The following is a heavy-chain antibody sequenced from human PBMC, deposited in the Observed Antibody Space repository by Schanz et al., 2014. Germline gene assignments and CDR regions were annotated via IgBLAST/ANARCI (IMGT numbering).Heavy chain of an antibody. Sequence: QVHLVQSGAEVKKPGASVKVSCKASGYTFTSYGINWVRQAPGQGLEWMGWISAYNGNTNYAQKLQGRVTMTTDTSTGTAYMELRSLRSDDTAVYYCARDRRRYCSTASCLHDNWFDPWGQGTLVIVSS. CDR1: GYTFTSYG. V-gene: IGHV1-18*01. D-gene: IGHD2-2*01. CDR2: ISAYNGNT. J-gene: IGHJ5*02. CDR3: ARDRRRYCSTASCLHDNWFDP.